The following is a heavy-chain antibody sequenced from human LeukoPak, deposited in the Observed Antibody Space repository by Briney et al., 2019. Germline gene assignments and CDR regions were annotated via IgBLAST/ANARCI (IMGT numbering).Heavy chain of an antibody. CDR3: ARAEYYYDSSGPGAAFDI. CDR2: IYHSGIT. D-gene: IGHD3-22*01. CDR1: GDSVNSGGFS. J-gene: IGHJ3*02. V-gene: IGHV4-30-2*01. Sequence: SQTLSLTCAVSGDSVNSGGFSWSWIRKPSGKDLEWIGYIYHSGITYYNPSLKSRVTMSLDTSKNQFSLKLSSVTAADTAVYYCARAEYYYDSSGPGAAFDIWGQGTMVTVSS.